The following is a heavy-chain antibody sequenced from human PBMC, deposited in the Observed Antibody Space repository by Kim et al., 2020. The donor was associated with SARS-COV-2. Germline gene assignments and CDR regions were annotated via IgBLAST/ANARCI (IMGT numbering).Heavy chain of an antibody. CDR3: ARDGKSYHAFDI. Sequence: YYADSVKGRFTISRDNAKNSLYLQMNSLRAEDTAVYYCARDGKSYHAFDIWGQGTMVTVSS. D-gene: IGHD1-26*01. V-gene: IGHV3-21*01. J-gene: IGHJ3*02.